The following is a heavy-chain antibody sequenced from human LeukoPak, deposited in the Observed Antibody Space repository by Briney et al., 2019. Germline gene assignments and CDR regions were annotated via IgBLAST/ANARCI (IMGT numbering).Heavy chain of an antibody. Sequence: GGSLRLSCAASGFTFSIYAMSWVRQAPGKGLEWVSAISAGGTSTYSADSVKGRFTISRDNSKNTLYLQMNSLRAEDTAIYYCAKESANWGYNWFDLWGQGTLVTVSS. CDR3: AKESANWGYNWFDL. D-gene: IGHD7-27*01. CDR2: ISAGGTST. J-gene: IGHJ5*02. V-gene: IGHV3-23*01. CDR1: GFTFSIYA.